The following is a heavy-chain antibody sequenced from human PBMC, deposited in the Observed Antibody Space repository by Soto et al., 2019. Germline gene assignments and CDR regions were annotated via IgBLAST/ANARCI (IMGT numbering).Heavy chain of an antibody. CDR1: GFTFSTYS. V-gene: IGHV3-48*02. D-gene: IGHD2-8*01. CDR3: ARDRDAYCSKGICSGPYFDY. J-gene: IGHJ4*02. Sequence: EVQLVESGGGLVQPGGSLRLSCAASGFTFSTYSINWVRQAPGKGLAWISYISDNSSVIYYADAVKGRFTISRDNAKNSLYLQMNSLRDEATAVYYCARDRDAYCSKGICSGPYFDYWGQGTLVTVSS. CDR2: ISDNSSVI.